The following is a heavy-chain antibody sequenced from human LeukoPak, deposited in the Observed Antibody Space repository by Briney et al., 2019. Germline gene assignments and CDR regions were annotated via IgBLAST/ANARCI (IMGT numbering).Heavy chain of an antibody. CDR3: TTMVYYYDRSGYSLTDN. V-gene: IGHV3-15*01. Sequence: GGTLRLSCAASGFTFSNAWLSWVRQAPGKGLEWVGRIQSNTDGGTTDFAAPVKSRLTISTKDSKNMLYRQMNSVKTADNAGYYFTTMVYYYDRSGYSLTDNWGHGALV. CDR1: GFTFSNAW. D-gene: IGHD3-22*01. J-gene: IGHJ4*03. CDR2: IQSNTDGGTT.